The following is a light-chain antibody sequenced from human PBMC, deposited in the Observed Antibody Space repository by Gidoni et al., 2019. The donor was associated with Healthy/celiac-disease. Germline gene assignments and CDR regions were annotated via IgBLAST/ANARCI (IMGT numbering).Light chain of an antibody. V-gene: IGKV3-11*01. CDR2: DAS. J-gene: IGKJ4*01. CDR3: QQRSNWPT. Sequence: ETVLTQSPALLSLSPGERATLSCRASQSVSSYLAWYQQKPGQAPRLLIYDASNRATGIPARCSGSGSGTDFPLTISSLEPEDFAVYYCQQRSNWPTFGGGTKVEIK. CDR1: QSVSSY.